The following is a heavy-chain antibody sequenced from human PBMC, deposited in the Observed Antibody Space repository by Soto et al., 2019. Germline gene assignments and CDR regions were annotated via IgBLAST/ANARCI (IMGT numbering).Heavy chain of an antibody. V-gene: IGHV3-33*01. Sequence: GGSLRLSCAASGFTFSSYGMHWVRQAPGKGLEWVAVIWYDGSNKYYADSVKGRFTISRDNSKNTLYLQMNSLRAEDTAVYYCAREFLEWSSLDYWGQGTLVTVSS. J-gene: IGHJ4*02. CDR3: AREFLEWSSLDY. CDR2: IWYDGSNK. CDR1: GFTFSSYG. D-gene: IGHD3-3*01.